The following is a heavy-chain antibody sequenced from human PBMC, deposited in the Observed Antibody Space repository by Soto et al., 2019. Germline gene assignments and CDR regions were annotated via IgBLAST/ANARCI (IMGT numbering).Heavy chain of an antibody. D-gene: IGHD3-22*01. J-gene: IGHJ4*02. V-gene: IGHV1-2*04. Sequence: ASVKVSCKASGYTFTGYYMHWVRQAPGQGLEWMGWINPNSGGTNYAQKFQGWVTMTRDTSISTAYMELSRLRSDDTAVYYCARASPLYDSSGYPKHYFDYWGQGTLVTVSS. CDR2: INPNSGGT. CDR3: ARASPLYDSSGYPKHYFDY. CDR1: GYTFTGYY.